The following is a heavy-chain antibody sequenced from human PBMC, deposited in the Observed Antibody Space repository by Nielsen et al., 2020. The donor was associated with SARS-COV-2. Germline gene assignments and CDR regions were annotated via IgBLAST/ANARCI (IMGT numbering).Heavy chain of an antibody. D-gene: IGHD3-10*01. J-gene: IGHJ6*02. CDR2: ISWNSGSI. CDR3: AKDLHDGYYGSAPYYYGMDV. CDR1: GFTFDDYA. Sequence: GGSLRLSCAASGFTFDDYAMHWVRQAPGKGLEWVSGISWNSGSIGYADSVKGRFTIFRDNAKNSLYLQMNSLRAEDTALYYCAKDLHDGYYGSAPYYYGMDVWGQGTTVTVSS. V-gene: IGHV3-9*01.